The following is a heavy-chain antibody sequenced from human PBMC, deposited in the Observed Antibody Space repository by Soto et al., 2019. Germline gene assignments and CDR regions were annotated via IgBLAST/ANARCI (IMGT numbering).Heavy chain of an antibody. V-gene: IGHV3-66*01. Sequence: GGSLRLSCAASGLTVSSNYMSWVRQAPGKGLEWVSVIYSDGRTYHADSVKGRFTISRDNSKNTLYLQMNSLRAEDTAVYYCARVTPLAFDYWGQGTLVTVXS. CDR2: IYSDGRT. CDR3: ARVTPLAFDY. CDR1: GLTVSSNY. J-gene: IGHJ4*02. D-gene: IGHD2-15*01.